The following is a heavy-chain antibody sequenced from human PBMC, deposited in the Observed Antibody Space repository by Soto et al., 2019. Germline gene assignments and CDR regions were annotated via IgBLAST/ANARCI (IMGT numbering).Heavy chain of an antibody. D-gene: IGHD1-7*01. CDR2: MNPNSGNT. Sequence: GASVKVSCKASGYTFTSYDINWVRQATGQGLEWMGWMNPNSGNTGYAQKFQGRVTMTRNTSISTAYMELSSLRSEDTAVYYCASDQSYNCNYFWFDPSGQGTLVPVSS. V-gene: IGHV1-8*01. CDR1: GYTFTSYD. J-gene: IGHJ5*02. CDR3: ASDQSYNCNYFWFDP.